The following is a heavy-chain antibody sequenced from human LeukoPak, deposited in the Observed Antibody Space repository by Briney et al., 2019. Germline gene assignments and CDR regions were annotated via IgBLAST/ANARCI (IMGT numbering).Heavy chain of an antibody. CDR2: ITGSGGGT. D-gene: IGHD1-26*01. Sequence: PGGSLRLSCAASGFILRNYAMNWVRQAPGKGPEWVSSITGSGGGTSYADSVKGRFTISRDNSKSTLYLQLNSLRAEDTAVYHCARGLGSYQWGQGTLVTVSS. J-gene: IGHJ4*02. CDR1: GFILRNYA. V-gene: IGHV3-23*01. CDR3: ARGLGSYQ.